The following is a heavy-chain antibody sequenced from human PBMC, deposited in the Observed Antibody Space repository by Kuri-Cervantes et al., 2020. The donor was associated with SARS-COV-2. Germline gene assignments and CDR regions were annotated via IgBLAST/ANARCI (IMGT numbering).Heavy chain of an antibody. CDR3: AKDMAYCGGDCSFGYYYYYGMDV. J-gene: IGHJ6*02. CDR1: GFTFSSYG. Sequence: GGSLRLSCAASGFTFSSYGMHWVRQAPGKGLEWVAVISYDGSNKYYADSVKGRFTISRDNSKNTLYLQMNSLGAEDTAVYYCAKDMAYCGGDCSFGYYYYYGMDVWGQGTTVTVSS. V-gene: IGHV3-30*18. CDR2: ISYDGSNK. D-gene: IGHD2-21*02.